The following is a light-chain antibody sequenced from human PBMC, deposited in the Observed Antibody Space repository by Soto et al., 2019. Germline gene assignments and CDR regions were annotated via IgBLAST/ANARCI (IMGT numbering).Light chain of an antibody. CDR3: QSFDSSLSAYV. Sequence: QAVLTQPPSVSGAPGQRVTISCTGSSSNIGAGRDVHWYQQLPGTAPRLLIYGNNNRPSGVPDRFSASKSGTSASLAITGLHAEDEADFYCQSFDSSLSAYVFGTGTKLTVL. CDR1: SSNIGAGRD. CDR2: GNN. J-gene: IGLJ1*01. V-gene: IGLV1-40*01.